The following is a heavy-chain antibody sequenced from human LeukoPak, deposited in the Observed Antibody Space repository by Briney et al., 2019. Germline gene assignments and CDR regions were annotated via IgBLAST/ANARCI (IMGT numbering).Heavy chain of an antibody. D-gene: IGHD6-19*01. J-gene: IGHJ4*02. CDR1: EFTFGDYA. CDR2: ISGNGVST. Sequence: PGGSLRLSCAASEFTFGDYAMGWVRQGPGKRLEWVSAISGNGVSTFYADSVRGRFTISRDNSNNALYLQMNSLRPEDTAVYYCAKGLGGRSGWYWGGFDYWGQGALVTVSS. CDR3: AKGLGGRSGWYWGGFDY. V-gene: IGHV3-23*01.